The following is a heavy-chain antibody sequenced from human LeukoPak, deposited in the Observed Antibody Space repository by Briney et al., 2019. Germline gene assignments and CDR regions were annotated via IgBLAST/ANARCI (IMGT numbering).Heavy chain of an antibody. V-gene: IGHV5-51*01. CDR1: GYSFTTYW. CDR2: IYPGDSDT. D-gene: IGHD2/OR15-2a*01. Sequence: GEALEISLQASGYSFTTYWIGWVRPVPGKGLEWVGIIYPGDSDTRYSTSFQRQVTISADQSISTAYLHWRILKASDTAVYYCARRSISLPPHLDVWGKATTVTVSS. J-gene: IGHJ6*04. CDR3: ARRSISLPPHLDV.